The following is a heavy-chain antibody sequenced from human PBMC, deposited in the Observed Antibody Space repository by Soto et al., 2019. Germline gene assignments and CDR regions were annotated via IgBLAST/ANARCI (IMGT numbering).Heavy chain of an antibody. D-gene: IGHD2-15*01. Sequence: GGSLRLSCAASGFTFSSYSMNWVRQAPGKGLEWVSSISSSSYIYYADSVKGRFTISRDNAKNSLYLQMNSLRAENTAVYYCARDSAEPSDLLHFDNCGKGTLVTLSS. CDR1: GFTFSSYS. CDR2: ISSSSYI. V-gene: IGHV3-21*01. J-gene: IGHJ4*02. CDR3: ARDSAEPSDLLHFDN.